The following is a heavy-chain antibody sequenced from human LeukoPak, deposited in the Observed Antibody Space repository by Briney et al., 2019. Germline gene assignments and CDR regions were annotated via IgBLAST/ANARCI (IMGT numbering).Heavy chain of an antibody. CDR2: MNGKGTTI. V-gene: IGHV3-74*01. CDR1: GLTFRTTW. J-gene: IGHJ4*02. D-gene: IGHD1-7*01. Sequence: GGSLRLSCATSGLTFRTTWMRWVRQAPGKGLMWVSRMNGKGTTIDYADSVKGRFTVSRDYAKNTLFLQMNNLRTEDTALYFCATARNFRFEYWGQGSLVIVSA. CDR3: ATARNFRFEY.